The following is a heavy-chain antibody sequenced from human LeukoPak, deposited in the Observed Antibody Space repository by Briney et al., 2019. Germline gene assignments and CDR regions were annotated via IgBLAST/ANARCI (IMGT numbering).Heavy chain of an antibody. CDR3: ARDLWGDYGDY. D-gene: IGHD7-27*01. Sequence: GGSLRLSCAASGFTFSSYWMYWVRQAPGKGLVWVSRINSDGSTTSYADSVKGRFTISRDNAKNSLYLQMNSLRAEDTAVYYCARDLWGDYGDYWGQGTLVTVSS. V-gene: IGHV3-74*01. CDR1: GFTFSSYW. J-gene: IGHJ4*02. CDR2: INSDGSTT.